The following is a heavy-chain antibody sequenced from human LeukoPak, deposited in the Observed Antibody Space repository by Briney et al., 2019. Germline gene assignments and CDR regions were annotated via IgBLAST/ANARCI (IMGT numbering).Heavy chain of an antibody. Sequence: SETLSPTCTVSGGSISSYYWSWIRQPPGKGLEWIGYIYYSGSTNYNPSLKSRVTISVDTSKNQFSLKLSSVTAADTAVYYCARRKQLGAFDYWGQGTLVTVSS. CDR3: ARRKQLGAFDY. J-gene: IGHJ4*02. CDR1: GGSISSYY. CDR2: IYYSGST. V-gene: IGHV4-59*08. D-gene: IGHD6-6*01.